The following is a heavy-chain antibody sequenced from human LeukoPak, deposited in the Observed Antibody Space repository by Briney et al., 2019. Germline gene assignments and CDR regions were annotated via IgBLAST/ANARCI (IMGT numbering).Heavy chain of an antibody. CDR1: GLTFSNYK. CDR3: ARERLVTVAGSYFYYGMDV. Sequence: GGSLRLSCAASGLTFSNYKMNWVRQTPGKGLEWVSSISSSSSYIYYADSVKGRFTISRDNANNSLFLHMNSLRAEDTALYFCARERLVTVAGSYFYYGMDVWGQGTTVTVSS. CDR2: ISSSSSYI. D-gene: IGHD6-19*01. J-gene: IGHJ6*02. V-gene: IGHV3-21*01.